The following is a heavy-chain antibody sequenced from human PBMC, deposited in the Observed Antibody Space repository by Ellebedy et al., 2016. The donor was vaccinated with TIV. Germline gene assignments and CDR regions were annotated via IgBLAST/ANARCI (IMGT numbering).Heavy chain of an antibody. CDR1: GGSISSGGFY. V-gene: IGHV4-31*01. J-gene: IGHJ5*02. CDR3: ARAFVRRDNWFDP. CDR2: IYYSGST. D-gene: IGHD3-10*02. Sequence: MPSETLSLTCTVSGGSISSGGFYWSWIRQHPGKGLEWIGSIYYSGSTSYNPSLKSLVTISVDTSKNQFTLKLSSVTAADTAVYYCARAFVRRDNWFDPWGQGTLVTVSS.